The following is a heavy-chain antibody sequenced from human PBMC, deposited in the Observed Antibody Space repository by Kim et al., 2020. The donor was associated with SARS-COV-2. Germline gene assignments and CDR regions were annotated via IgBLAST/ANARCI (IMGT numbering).Heavy chain of an antibody. CDR3: ARSILYCSGGICYDEGFGY. D-gene: IGHD2-15*01. V-gene: IGHV3-33*01. J-gene: IGHJ4*02. Sequence: GGSLRLSCAASGFTFSTSGMHWVRQAPGKGLEWVANIWYDGNNKYYGDSVKGRFTISRDNSKNTLYLQMNSLRAEDTALYYCARSILYCSGGICYDEGFGYWGQGTPLTVSS. CDR1: GFTFSTSG. CDR2: IWYDGNNK.